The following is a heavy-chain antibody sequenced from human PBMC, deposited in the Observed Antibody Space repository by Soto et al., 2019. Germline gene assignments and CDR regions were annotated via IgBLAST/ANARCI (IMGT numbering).Heavy chain of an antibody. CDR3: AGGDYYHSSGYYFYYYTMDV. J-gene: IGHJ6*02. D-gene: IGHD3-22*01. CDR1: GGSISSSSYY. Sequence: SETLSLTCTVSGGSISSSSYYWGWIRQPPGKGLEWIGNVYYGGSTYYNPSLKSRVTISVETSKSQFSLKLSSVTAADTAVYYCAGGDYYHSSGYYFYYYTMDVWGQGTTVSVSS. CDR2: VYYGGST. V-gene: IGHV4-39*01.